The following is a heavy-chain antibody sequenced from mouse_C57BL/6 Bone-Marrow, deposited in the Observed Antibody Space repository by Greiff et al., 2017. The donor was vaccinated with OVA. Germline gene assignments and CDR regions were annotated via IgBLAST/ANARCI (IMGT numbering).Heavy chain of an antibody. CDR1: GYTFTNYW. V-gene: IGHV1-63*01. Sequence: QVQLQQSGAELVRPGTSVKMSCKASGYTFTNYWIGWAKQRPGHGLEWIGDIYPGGGYTNYNEKFKGKATLTADKSSSTAYMQFSSLTSEDSAIYYCASLILAYFDVWGTGTTVTVSS. CDR3: ASLILAYFDV. CDR2: IYPGGGYT. J-gene: IGHJ1*03.